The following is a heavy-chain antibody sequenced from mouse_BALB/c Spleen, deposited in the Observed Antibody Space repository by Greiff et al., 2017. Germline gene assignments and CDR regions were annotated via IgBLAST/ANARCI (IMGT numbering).Heavy chain of an antibody. CDR2: IDPENGDT. J-gene: IGHJ3*01. Sequence: VQLQQSGAELVRSGASVKLSCTASGFNIKDYYMHWVKQRPEQGLEWIGWIDPENGDTEYAPKFQGKATMTADTSSNTAYLQLSSLTSEDTAVYYCNAFTKTSWFAYWGQGTLVTVSA. V-gene: IGHV14-4*02. CDR3: NAFTKTSWFAY. CDR1: GFNIKDYY. D-gene: IGHD1-1*01.